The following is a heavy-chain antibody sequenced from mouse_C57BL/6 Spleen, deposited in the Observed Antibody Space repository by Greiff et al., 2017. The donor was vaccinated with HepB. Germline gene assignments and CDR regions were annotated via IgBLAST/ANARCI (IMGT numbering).Heavy chain of an antibody. CDR3: PRHYSNYEVAY. J-gene: IGHJ3*01. CDR2: IDPEDGDT. D-gene: IGHD2-5*01. CDR1: GFNIKDYY. Sequence: VQLQQSGAELVRPGASVKLSCTASGFNIKDYYMHWVKQRPEQGLEWIGRIDPEDGDTEYAPKFQGKATMTADTSSNTAYLQLSSLTSEDTAVYYCPRHYSNYEVAYWGQGTLVTVSA. V-gene: IGHV14-1*01.